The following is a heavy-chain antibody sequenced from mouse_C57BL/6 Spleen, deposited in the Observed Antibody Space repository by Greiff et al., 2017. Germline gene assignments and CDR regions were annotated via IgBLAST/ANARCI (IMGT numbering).Heavy chain of an antibody. J-gene: IGHJ3*01. CDR1: GFSLTSYG. CDR3: ARDHYGRGFAY. Sequence: VMLVESGPGLVQPSQSLSITCTVSGFSLTSYGVHWVRQSPGKGLEWLGVIWSGGSTDYNAAFISRLSISKDNSKSQVFFKMNSLQADDTAIYDCARDHYGRGFAYWGQGTLVTVSA. D-gene: IGHD2-1*01. CDR2: IWSGGST. V-gene: IGHV2-2*01.